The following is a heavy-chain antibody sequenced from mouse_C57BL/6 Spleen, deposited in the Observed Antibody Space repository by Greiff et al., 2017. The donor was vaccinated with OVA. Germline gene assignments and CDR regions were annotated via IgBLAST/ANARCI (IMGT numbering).Heavy chain of an antibody. J-gene: IGHJ2*01. Sequence: QVQLQQPGAELVRPGSSVKLSCKASGYTFTSYWMDWVKQRPGQGLEWIGNIYPSDSETHYNQKFKDKATLTVDKSSSTAYMQLSSLTSEDSAVYYCARVLGPREGFDYWGQGTTLTVSS. D-gene: IGHD3-3*01. CDR1: GYTFTSYW. CDR2: IYPSDSET. CDR3: ARVLGPREGFDY. V-gene: IGHV1-61*01.